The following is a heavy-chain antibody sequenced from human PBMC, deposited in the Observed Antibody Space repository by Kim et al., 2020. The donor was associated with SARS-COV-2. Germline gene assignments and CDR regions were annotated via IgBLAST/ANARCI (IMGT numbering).Heavy chain of an antibody. Sequence: SETLSLTCTVSGGSISSYYWSWIRQPPGKGLEWIGYIYYSGSTNYNPSLKSRVTISVDTSKNQFSLKLSSVTAADTAVYYCARHGFPAGTGWFDPWGQGTLVTVSS. CDR3: ARHGFPAGTGWFDP. J-gene: IGHJ5*02. CDR1: GGSISSYY. V-gene: IGHV4-59*08. CDR2: IYYSGST. D-gene: IGHD6-19*01.